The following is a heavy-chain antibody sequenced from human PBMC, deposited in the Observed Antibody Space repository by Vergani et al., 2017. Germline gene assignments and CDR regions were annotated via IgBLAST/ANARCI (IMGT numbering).Heavy chain of an antibody. CDR2: INAGNGNT. Sequence: QVQLVQSGAEVKKPGSSVKVSCKASGGTFSSYAISWVRQAPGQGLEWMGWINAGNGNTKYSQKFQGRVTITRDTSASTAYMELSSLRSEDTAVYYCAREVLLWFGELGYWGQGTLVTVSS. CDR1: GGTFSSYA. V-gene: IGHV1-3*01. J-gene: IGHJ4*02. D-gene: IGHD3-10*01. CDR3: AREVLLWFGELGY.